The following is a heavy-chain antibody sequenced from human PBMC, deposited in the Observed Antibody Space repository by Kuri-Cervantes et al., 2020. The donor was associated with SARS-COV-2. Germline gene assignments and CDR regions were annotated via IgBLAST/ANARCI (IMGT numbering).Heavy chain of an antibody. J-gene: IGHJ6*02. CDR3: ARARRYYSYGMDV. Sequence: SETLSLTCTASGGSISSSSYYWGWIRQPPGKGREGIGSIYYSGSSYYNPSLKSRVTISVDTYKTQCSLKLSFVTAADTAVYYCARARRYYSYGMDVWGQGTTVTVSS. CDR2: IYYSGSS. CDR1: GGSISSSSYY. V-gene: IGHV4-39*07.